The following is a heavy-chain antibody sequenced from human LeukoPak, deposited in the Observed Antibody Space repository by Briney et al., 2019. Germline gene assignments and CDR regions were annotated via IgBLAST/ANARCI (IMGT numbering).Heavy chain of an antibody. CDR1: GFTFSSYE. D-gene: IGHD3-10*02. CDR2: ISSSGSTI. J-gene: IGHJ6*04. CDR3: AELGITMIGGV. V-gene: IGHV3-48*03. Sequence: PGRSLRLSCAASGFTFSSYEMNWVRQAPGKGLEWVSYISSSGSTIYYADSVKGRFTMYRYNAKNSLYLQMNSLRAEDTAVYYCAELGITMIGGVWGKGTTVTISS.